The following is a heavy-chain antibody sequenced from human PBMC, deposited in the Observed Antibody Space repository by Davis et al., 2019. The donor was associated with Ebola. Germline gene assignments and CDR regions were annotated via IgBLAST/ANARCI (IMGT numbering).Heavy chain of an antibody. CDR1: GGTFSSYA. J-gene: IGHJ6*02. CDR2: IIPILGIA. CDR3: ARGEAGYSYGTYYYYGMDV. D-gene: IGHD5-18*01. Sequence: AASVEVSCKASGGTFSSYAISWVRQAPGQGLEWMGRIIPILGIANYAQKFQGRVTITADKSTSTAYMELSSLRSEDTAVYYCARGEAGYSYGTYYYYGMDVWGQGTTVTVSS. V-gene: IGHV1-69*04.